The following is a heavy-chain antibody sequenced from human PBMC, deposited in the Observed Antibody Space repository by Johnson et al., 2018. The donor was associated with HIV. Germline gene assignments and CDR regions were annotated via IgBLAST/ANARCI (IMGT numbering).Heavy chain of an antibody. CDR1: GFMFDDYA. CDR2: ISWNGGST. V-gene: IGHV3-9*01. D-gene: IGHD2-2*01. J-gene: IGHJ3*02. CDR3: AREDCSSTRCSDWDSAFDI. Sequence: VQLVESGGGLVQPGGSLRLSCAASGFMFDDYAMHWVRQAPGKGLEWVSRISWNGGSTGYADSVKGRFTISRDNAKNSLYLQMNSLRAEDTALYYCAREDCSSTRCSDWDSAFDIWGQGTMVIVSS.